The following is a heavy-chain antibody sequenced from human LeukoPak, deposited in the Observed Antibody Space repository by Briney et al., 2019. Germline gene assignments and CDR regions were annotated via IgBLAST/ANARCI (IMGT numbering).Heavy chain of an antibody. D-gene: IGHD6-13*01. CDR2: IKEDGSEK. V-gene: IGHV3-7*01. J-gene: IGHJ4*02. CDR3: TSGRQLGY. CDR1: GFIFNTYA. Sequence: GGSLRLSCAASGFIFNTYAMHWVRQAPGKGLEWVANIKEDGSEKYYVDSVKGRFTISRDNARNSLYLQMNSLRAEDTAVYYCTSGRQLGYWGQGTLVTVSS.